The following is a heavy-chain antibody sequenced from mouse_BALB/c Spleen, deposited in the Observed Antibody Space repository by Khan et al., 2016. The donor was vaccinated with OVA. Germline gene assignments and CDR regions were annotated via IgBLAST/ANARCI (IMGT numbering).Heavy chain of an antibody. Sequence: QVQLKESGPGLLAPSPLLSITFTFSFFSLTSYGVHWVRQPPGKGLEWLVVIWSDGFTTYNSTLKSRLSISKDNSKSQVFLKMNSLQTDDTAMYYCARGIYYFGSRYMDYWGQGTSVTVSS. CDR3: ARGIYYFGSRYMDY. D-gene: IGHD1-1*01. CDR2: IWSDGFT. V-gene: IGHV2-6*02. CDR1: FFSLTSYG. J-gene: IGHJ4*01.